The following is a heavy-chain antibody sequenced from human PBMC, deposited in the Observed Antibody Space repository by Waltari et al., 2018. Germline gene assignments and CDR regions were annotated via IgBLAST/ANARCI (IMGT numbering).Heavy chain of an antibody. CDR3: ARGYDVWSGYPSFDR. D-gene: IGHD3-3*01. V-gene: IGHV4-4*07. Sequence: QVQLQASGPGLVKPSETLSLTCTVSGGSISSYYWSWIRQPAGKGLEWIGRIYTSGSTNDNPSLKIRVTMSVNTSKNQFSLKLSAVTAADTAVYYCARGYDVWSGYPSFDRWGRGTLVTVSS. CDR2: IYTSGST. J-gene: IGHJ2*01. CDR1: GGSISSYY.